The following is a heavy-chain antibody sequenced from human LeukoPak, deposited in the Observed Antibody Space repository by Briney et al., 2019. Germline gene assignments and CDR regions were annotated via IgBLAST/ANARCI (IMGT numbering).Heavy chain of an antibody. J-gene: IGHJ4*02. CDR1: GYSFTSYW. V-gene: IGHV5-51*01. Sequence: GESLKISCKGSGYSFTSYWIGWVRQMPGEGLEWMGIIYPGDSETRYSPSFQGQVTISADKSISTAYLQWSSLKASDTAMYYCARQVAYSSGWYDYWGQGTLVTVSS. D-gene: IGHD6-19*01. CDR2: IYPGDSET. CDR3: ARQVAYSSGWYDY.